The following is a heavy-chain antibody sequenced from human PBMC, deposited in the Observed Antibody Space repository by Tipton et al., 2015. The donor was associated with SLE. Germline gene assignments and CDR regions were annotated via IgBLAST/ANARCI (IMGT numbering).Heavy chain of an antibody. CDR2: INYSGTT. D-gene: IGHD2-2*01. Sequence: LRLSCTVSGGSISRSTHYWGWIRQPPGKGLEWIGNINYSGTTYYNPSLRSRVTTSVDTSKNQFSLKLTSVTAADTAVYYCVVCSPASCAYFDYWGQGRLVTVSS. V-gene: IGHV4-39*07. J-gene: IGHJ4*02. CDR3: VVCSPASCAYFDY. CDR1: GGSISRSTHY.